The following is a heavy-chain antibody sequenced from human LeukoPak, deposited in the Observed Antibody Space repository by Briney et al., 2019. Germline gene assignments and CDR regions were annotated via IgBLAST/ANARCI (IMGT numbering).Heavy chain of an antibody. J-gene: IGHJ4*02. CDR3: ARRDGYKQFDF. CDR2: IYYGGSI. D-gene: IGHD5-24*01. V-gene: IGHV4-31*11. Sequence: SETLSLTCAVSGGSIGSGGYYWSWIRQHPGRGLEWIGYIYYGGSIYYNPSLKSRVSISMDMSKNQFSLNLRSVTAADTAMYFCARRDGYKQFDFWGQGTLVTVSS. CDR1: GGSIGSGGYY.